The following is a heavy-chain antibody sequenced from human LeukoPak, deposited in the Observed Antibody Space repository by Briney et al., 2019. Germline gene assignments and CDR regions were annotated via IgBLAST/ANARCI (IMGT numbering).Heavy chain of an antibody. Sequence: ASVKVSCKASGGTFSSYAISWVRQAPGQGLEWMGGIIPIFGTANYAQKFQGRVTITADESTSTAYVELSSLRSEDTAVYYCARDAITMVRGVKDAFDIWGQGTMVTVSS. D-gene: IGHD3-10*01. J-gene: IGHJ3*02. CDR1: GGTFSSYA. CDR2: IIPIFGTA. V-gene: IGHV1-69*13. CDR3: ARDAITMVRGVKDAFDI.